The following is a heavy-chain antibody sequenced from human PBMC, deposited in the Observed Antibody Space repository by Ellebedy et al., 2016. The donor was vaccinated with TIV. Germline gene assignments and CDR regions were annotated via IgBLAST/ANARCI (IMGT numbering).Heavy chain of an antibody. CDR3: ARGGGIVVVVAADYYYYGMDV. CDR1: GGTFSSYA. CDR2: IIPIFGTA. Sequence: SVKVSCXASGGTFSSYAISWVRQAPGQGLEWMGGIIPIFGTANYAQKFQGRVTITADKSTSTAYMELSSLRSEDTAVYYCARGGGIVVVVAADYYYYGMDVWGQGTTVTVSS. V-gene: IGHV1-69*06. D-gene: IGHD2-15*01. J-gene: IGHJ6*02.